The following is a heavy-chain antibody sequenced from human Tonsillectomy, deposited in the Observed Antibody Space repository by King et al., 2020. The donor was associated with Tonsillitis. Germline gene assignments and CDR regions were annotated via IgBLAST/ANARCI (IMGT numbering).Heavy chain of an antibody. CDR2: IYYGGTT. V-gene: IGHV4-31*01. D-gene: IGHD1-26*01. Sequence: QLQESGPGLVKPSQTLSLTCTVSGGSISSSGYYWSWIRQYPGKGLEGIAYIYYGGTTYSNPTLKSLVTISVDTSKNEFSLNLSSVTAADTAVYYCARGFIVGANTDAFDIWGQGTLVTVSS. CDR1: GGSISSSGYY. J-gene: IGHJ3*02. CDR3: ARGFIVGANTDAFDI.